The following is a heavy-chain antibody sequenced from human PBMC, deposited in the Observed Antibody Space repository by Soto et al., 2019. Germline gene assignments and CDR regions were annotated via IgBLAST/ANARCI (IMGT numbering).Heavy chain of an antibody. D-gene: IGHD3-22*01. CDR3: ARDGDYYDSSGYYWRYFDY. Sequence: SETLSLTWIVWGGSISRYYWIWIRQRLGKGMEWIGYIYYSGSTNYNPSLKSRVTISVDTSKNQFSLKLSSVTAADTAVYYCARDGDYYDSSGYYWRYFDYWGQGTLVT. J-gene: IGHJ4*02. CDR1: GGSISRYY. V-gene: IGHV4-59*12. CDR2: IYYSGST.